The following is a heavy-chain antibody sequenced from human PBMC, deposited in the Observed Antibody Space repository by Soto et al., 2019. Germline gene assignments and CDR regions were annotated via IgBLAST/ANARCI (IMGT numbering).Heavy chain of an antibody. V-gene: IGHV1-69*04. CDR3: ARETPYYYDSSGHSMDV. D-gene: IGHD3-22*01. Sequence: SVKVSCKASGYTFTRYTISWVRQAPGQGLEWMGRIIPILGIANYAQKFQGRVTITADKSTSTAYMELSSLRSEDTAVYYCARETPYYYDSSGHSMDVWGQGTTVTVSS. CDR1: GYTFTRYT. J-gene: IGHJ6*02. CDR2: IIPILGIA.